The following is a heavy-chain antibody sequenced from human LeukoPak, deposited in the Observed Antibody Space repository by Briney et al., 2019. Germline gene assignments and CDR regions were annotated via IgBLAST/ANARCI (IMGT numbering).Heavy chain of an antibody. CDR3: ARDSGYSYGNYYYYYGMDV. CDR2: IKQDGSEK. V-gene: IGHV3-7*01. Sequence: GGSLRLSCAASGFTFSSYWMSWVRQAPGKGLEWVANIKQDGSEKYYVDSVKGRFTISRDNAKNSLYLQMNSLRAEDTAVYYCARDSGYSYGNYYYYYGMDVWGQGTTVTVSS. CDR1: GFTFSSYW. D-gene: IGHD5-18*01. J-gene: IGHJ6*02.